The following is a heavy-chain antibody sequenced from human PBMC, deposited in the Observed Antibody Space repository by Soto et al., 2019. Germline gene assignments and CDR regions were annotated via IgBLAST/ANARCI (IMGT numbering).Heavy chain of an antibody. CDR1: GYTFTSYG. CDR3: ARDRLGDTGDY. Sequence: ASVKVSCKASGYTFTSYGISWVRQAPGQGLEWMGRISAYNANTNYAQKLQGRVTMTTDTSTSTSYMELRSLRSDDTAVYFCARDRLGDTGDYWGQGTLVTVSS. CDR2: ISAYNANT. D-gene: IGHD1-26*01. J-gene: IGHJ4*02. V-gene: IGHV1-18*01.